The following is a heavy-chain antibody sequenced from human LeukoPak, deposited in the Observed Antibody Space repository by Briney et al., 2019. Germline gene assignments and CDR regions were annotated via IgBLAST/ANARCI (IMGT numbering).Heavy chain of an antibody. V-gene: IGHV3-23*01. CDR3: AKDTGTYYYGSGPTDAFDI. CDR2: ISGSGGST. D-gene: IGHD3-10*01. Sequence: SGGSLRLSCAASGFTFSSYGMSWVRQAPGKGLKWVSAISGSGGSTYYADSVKGRFTISRDNPKNTLYLQMNSLRAEDTAVYYCAKDTGTYYYGSGPTDAFDIWGQGTMVTVSS. J-gene: IGHJ3*02. CDR1: GFTFSSYG.